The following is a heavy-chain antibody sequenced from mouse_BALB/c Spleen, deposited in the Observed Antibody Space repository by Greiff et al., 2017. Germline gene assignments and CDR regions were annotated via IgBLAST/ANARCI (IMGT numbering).Heavy chain of an antibody. J-gene: IGHJ3*01. D-gene: IGHD2-4*01. CDR2: ISDGGSYT. V-gene: IGHV5-4*02. CDR1: GFTFSDYY. CDR3: ASPSTMITTAILAY. Sequence: DVMLVESGGGLVKPGGSLKLSCAASGFTFSDYYMYWVRQTPEKRLEWVATISDGGSYTYYPDSVKGRFTISRDNAKNNLHLQMSSLKSEDTAMYYCASPSTMITTAILAYWGQGTLVTVSA.